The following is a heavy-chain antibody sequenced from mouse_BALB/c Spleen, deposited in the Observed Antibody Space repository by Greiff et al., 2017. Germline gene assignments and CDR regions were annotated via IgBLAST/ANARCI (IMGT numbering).Heavy chain of an antibody. Sequence: EVMLVESGGDLVKPGGSLKLSCAASGFTFSSYGMSWVRQTPDKRLEWVATISSGGSYTYYPDSVKGRFTISRDNAKNTLYLQMSSLKSEDTAMYYCARGEDDYDNAMDYWGQGTSVTVSS. V-gene: IGHV5-6*01. D-gene: IGHD2-4*01. J-gene: IGHJ4*01. CDR2: ISSGGSYT. CDR3: ARGEDDYDNAMDY. CDR1: GFTFSSYG.